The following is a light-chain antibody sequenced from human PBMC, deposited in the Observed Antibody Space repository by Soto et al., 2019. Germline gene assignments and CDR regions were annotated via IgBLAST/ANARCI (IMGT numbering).Light chain of an antibody. J-gene: IGLJ2*01. Sequence: QSVLTQPASVSGSPGQSITISCTGTSSDVGGYNYVSWYQQHPGKAPKLMIYEVSNRPSGVSNRFSGSKSGNTASLTISGLQAEDEADYYCAAWDDSLSGVVFGGGTQLTVL. CDR2: EVS. CDR1: SSDVGGYNY. V-gene: IGLV2-14*01. CDR3: AAWDDSLSGVV.